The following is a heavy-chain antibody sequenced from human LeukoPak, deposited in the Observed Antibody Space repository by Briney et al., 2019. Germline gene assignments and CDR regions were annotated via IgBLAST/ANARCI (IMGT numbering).Heavy chain of an antibody. J-gene: IGHJ4*02. CDR2: IYPGDSDT. V-gene: IGHV5-51*01. Sequence: GESLKISCKGSGYSFTSYWIGWVRQMPGKGLEWMGIIYPGDSDTRYSPSFQGQVAISADKSISTAYLRWSSLKASDTAMYYCARRLRYSYGQGYYFDYWGQGTLVTVSS. D-gene: IGHD5-18*01. CDR1: GYSFTSYW. CDR3: ARRLRYSYGQGYYFDY.